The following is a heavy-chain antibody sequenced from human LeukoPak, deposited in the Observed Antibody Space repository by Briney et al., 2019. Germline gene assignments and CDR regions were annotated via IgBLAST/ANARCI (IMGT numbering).Heavy chain of an antibody. CDR3: ARGFGYDAFDI. Sequence: PSETLSLTCSVSGGSISSASYFWSWIRQPAGKGLEWIGLIYVSGSTNYNPSLKSRVTISVDTSKNQFSLKLTSVTAADTAVYYCARGFGYDAFDIWGQGTVVTVSS. J-gene: IGHJ3*02. CDR2: IYVSGST. CDR1: GGSISSASYF. D-gene: IGHD3-10*01. V-gene: IGHV4-61*02.